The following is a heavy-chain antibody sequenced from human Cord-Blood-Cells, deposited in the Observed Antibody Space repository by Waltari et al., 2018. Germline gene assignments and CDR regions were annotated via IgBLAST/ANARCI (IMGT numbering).Heavy chain of an antibody. CDR1: GGTFSSYA. CDR2: IITIFGTA. V-gene: IGHV1-69*12. Sequence: QVQLVQSGAEVKKPGSSVKVSCKASGGTFSSYAISWVRQAPGQGLEWMGGIITIFGTANDAQKLQGRVTITADESTSTAYRELSSLRSEDTAVYYCARGPAYSNYYYYGMDVWGQGTTVTVSS. J-gene: IGHJ6*02. D-gene: IGHD4-4*01. CDR3: ARGPAYSNYYYYGMDV.